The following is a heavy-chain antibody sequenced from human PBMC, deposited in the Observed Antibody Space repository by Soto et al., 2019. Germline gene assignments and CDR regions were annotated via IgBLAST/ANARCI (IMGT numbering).Heavy chain of an antibody. CDR1: GYSFTSYW. J-gene: IGHJ5*02. CDR3: ARRGGVGGSYRYGPGFYP. Sequence: EVQLVQSGAEVKKPGESLKISCKGSGYSFTSYWIGWVRQMPGKGLEWMGIIYPGDSDPRYSPSFQGQVTISADKSISTADLQWSSLKASDTAMYYCARRGGVGGSYRYGPGFYPWCQGTLVTVSS. CDR2: IYPGDSDP. D-gene: IGHD3-16*02. V-gene: IGHV5-51*03.